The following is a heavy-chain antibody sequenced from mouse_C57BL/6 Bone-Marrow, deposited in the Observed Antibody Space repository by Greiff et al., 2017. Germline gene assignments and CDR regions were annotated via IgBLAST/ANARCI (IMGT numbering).Heavy chain of an antibody. V-gene: IGHV1-61*01. CDR1: GYTFTSYW. CDR2: IYPSDSET. D-gene: IGHD2-2*01. CDR3: AGGGLPFYAMDY. Sequence: QVQLQQPGAELVRPGSSVKLSCKASGYTFTSYWMDWVKQRPGQGLEWIGNIYPSDSETHYNQKFKDKATLTVDKSSSTAYMQLSRLTSEDSAVYYCAGGGLPFYAMDYWGQGTSVTVSS. J-gene: IGHJ4*01.